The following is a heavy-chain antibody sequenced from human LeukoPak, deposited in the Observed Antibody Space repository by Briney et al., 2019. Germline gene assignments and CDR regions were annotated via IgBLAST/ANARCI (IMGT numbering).Heavy chain of an antibody. J-gene: IGHJ4*01. CDR3: ARDSRYQLLMPLDY. Sequence: GGSLRLSCEPSGFTFKTYRMNRAAQAPGRGRERASPITRSSSNPYHADSVKGRFTISRGNAKNSLYLQMNSLRVEDTAIYYCARDSRYQLLMPLDYWGHGTLVIVSS. V-gene: IGHV3-21*01. CDR1: GFTFKTYR. D-gene: IGHD2-2*01. CDR2: ITRSSSNP.